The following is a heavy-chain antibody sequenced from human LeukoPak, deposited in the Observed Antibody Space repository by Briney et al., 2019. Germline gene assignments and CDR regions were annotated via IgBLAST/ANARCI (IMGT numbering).Heavy chain of an antibody. D-gene: IGHD1-7*01. J-gene: IGHJ4*02. V-gene: IGHV4-39*07. Sequence: SETLSPTCTVSGGSISSSSYYWGWIRQPPGKGLEWIGSIYHSGSTYYNPSLKSRVTISVDTSKNQFSLKLSSVTAADTAVYYCAGYNWNYEFSYWGQGTLATVSS. CDR3: AGYNWNYEFSY. CDR1: GGSISSSSYY. CDR2: IYHSGST.